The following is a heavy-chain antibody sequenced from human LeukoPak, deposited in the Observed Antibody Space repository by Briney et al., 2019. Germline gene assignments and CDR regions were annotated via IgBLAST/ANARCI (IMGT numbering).Heavy chain of an antibody. CDR3: GRVGATTG. Sequence: PSETLSLTCAVYGGSFSGYYWSWIRQPPGKGLEWIGEINHSGSTNYNPSLKSRVTISVDTSKNQFSLKLSSVTAADTAVYYCGRVGATTGWGQGTLVTVSS. V-gene: IGHV4-34*01. CDR1: GGSFSGYY. D-gene: IGHD1-26*01. CDR2: INHSGST. J-gene: IGHJ4*02.